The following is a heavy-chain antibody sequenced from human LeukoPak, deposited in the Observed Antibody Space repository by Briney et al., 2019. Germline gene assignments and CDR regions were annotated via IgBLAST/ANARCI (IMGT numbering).Heavy chain of an antibody. J-gene: IGHJ4*02. D-gene: IGHD2-15*01. CDR1: GFTFSSYS. V-gene: IGHV3-21*01. Sequence: GGSLRLSCAASGFTFSSYSMNWVRQAPGKGLEWVSSISSSSNYIYYADSVKGRFTISRDNAKNSLHLQMNSLRAEDTAVYYCAREGYSQGGYFDYWGQGTLVTVSS. CDR3: AREGYSQGGYFDY. CDR2: ISSSSNYI.